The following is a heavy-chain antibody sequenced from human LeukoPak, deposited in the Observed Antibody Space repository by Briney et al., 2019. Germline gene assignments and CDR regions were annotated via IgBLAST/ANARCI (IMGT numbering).Heavy chain of an antibody. CDR1: VFTFSSYS. V-gene: IGHV3-21*01. CDR2: ISSSSYI. CDR3: ARSRDNYGPPFDY. J-gene: IGHJ4*02. Sequence: GGSLRLSCAASVFTFSSYSMNWVRQAPGKGLEWVSSISSSSYIYYADSVKGRFTISRDNAKNSLYLQMNRLRAEDTAVYYCARSRDNYGPPFDYWGQGTLVIVSS. D-gene: IGHD5-18*01.